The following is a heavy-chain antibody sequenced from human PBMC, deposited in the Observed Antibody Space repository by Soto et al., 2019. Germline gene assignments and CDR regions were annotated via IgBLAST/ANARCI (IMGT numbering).Heavy chain of an antibody. CDR2: FDPEDGET. Sequence: ASVKVSCKVSGYTLTELSTHWVRQAPGKGLEWMGGFDPEDGETIYAQKFQGRVTMTEDTSTDTAYMELSSLRSEDTAVYYCATSWRKGGGYYYYMDVWGKGTTVTVSS. D-gene: IGHD2-15*01. J-gene: IGHJ6*03. V-gene: IGHV1-24*01. CDR1: GYTLTELS. CDR3: ATSWRKGGGYYYYMDV.